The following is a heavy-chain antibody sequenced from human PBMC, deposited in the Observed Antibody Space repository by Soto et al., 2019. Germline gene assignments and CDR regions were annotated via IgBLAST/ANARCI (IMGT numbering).Heavy chain of an antibody. V-gene: IGHV5-10-1*01. Sequence: GGSLKISCKGSGYSFTKYWIKWVRQMPGKGLEWMGRIDPSDSYTNYSPSFQGHVTISADKSISTAYLQWSSLKASDTAMYYCAREGLTSDAYYFDYWGQGALVTVSS. J-gene: IGHJ4*02. CDR3: AREGLTSDAYYFDY. CDR2: IDPSDSYT. D-gene: IGHD2-15*01. CDR1: GYSFTKYW.